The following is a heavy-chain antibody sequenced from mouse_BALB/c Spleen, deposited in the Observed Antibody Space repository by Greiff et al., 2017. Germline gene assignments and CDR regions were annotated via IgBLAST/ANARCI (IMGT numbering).Heavy chain of an antibody. CDR3: ARWRGNYFYAMDY. D-gene: IGHD2-1*01. CDR2: ISSGGST. Sequence: EVQGVESGGGLVKPGGSLKLSCAASGFTFSSYAMSWVRQTPEKRLEWVASISSGGSTYYPDSVKGRFTISRDNARNILYLQMSSLRSEDTAMYYCARWRGNYFYAMDYWGQGTSVTVSS. J-gene: IGHJ4*01. CDR1: GFTFSSYA. V-gene: IGHV5-6-5*01.